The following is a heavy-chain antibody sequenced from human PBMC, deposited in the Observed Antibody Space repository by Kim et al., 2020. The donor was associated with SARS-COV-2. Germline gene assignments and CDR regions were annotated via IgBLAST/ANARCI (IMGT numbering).Heavy chain of an antibody. D-gene: IGHD1-1*01. J-gene: IGHJ4*02. CDR2: IYPGDSDT. CDR1: GYSFSSYW. Sequence: GESLKISCRSSGYSFSSYWIGWVRQMPGKGLEWMGIIYPGDSDTRYSPSFQGQVTISADKSISTAYLQWSSLKASDTAMYYCARRRGWNTGSSFDYWGQGDLVSLSS. CDR3: ARRRGWNTGSSFDY. V-gene: IGHV5-51*01.